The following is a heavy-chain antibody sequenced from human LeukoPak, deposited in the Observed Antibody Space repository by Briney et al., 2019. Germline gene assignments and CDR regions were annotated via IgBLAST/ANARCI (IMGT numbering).Heavy chain of an antibody. V-gene: IGHV4-4*07. CDR2: IYTSGST. J-gene: IGHJ2*01. CDR1: GGSISSYY. D-gene: IGHD2-15*01. Sequence: KPSETLSLTCTVSGGSISSYYWSWIRQPAGQGLEWIGRIYTSGSTNYNPSLQSRVTMAVDTSKNQFSLKLSSVTAADTAVYYCARSGGPRSWADWYFDPWGRGTLVTVSS. CDR3: ARSGGPRSWADWYFDP.